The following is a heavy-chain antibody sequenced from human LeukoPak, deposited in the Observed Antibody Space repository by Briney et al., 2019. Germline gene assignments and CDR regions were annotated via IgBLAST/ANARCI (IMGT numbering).Heavy chain of an antibody. J-gene: IGHJ6*03. CDR3: ARGCWELLHSNYYYMDV. Sequence: GGSLRLSCAASGFTFSSYAMHWVRQAPGKGLEYVSAISSNGGSTYYANSVKGRFTISRDNSKNTLYLQMGSLRAEDMAVYYCARGCWELLHSNYYYMDVWGKGTTVTISS. V-gene: IGHV3-64*01. CDR2: ISSNGGST. D-gene: IGHD1-26*01. CDR1: GFTFSSYA.